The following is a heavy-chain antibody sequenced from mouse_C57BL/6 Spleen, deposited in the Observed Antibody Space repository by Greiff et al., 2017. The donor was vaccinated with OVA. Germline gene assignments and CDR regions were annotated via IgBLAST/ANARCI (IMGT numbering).Heavy chain of an antibody. CDR2: IYPGDGDT. V-gene: IGHV1-82*01. D-gene: IGHD1-1*01. Sequence: VMLVESGPELVKPGASVKISCKASGYAFSSSWMNWVKQRPGKGLEWIGRIYPGDGDTNYNGKFKGKATLTADKSSSTAYMQLSSLTSEDSAVYFCANYYGSSYFDYWGQGTTLTVSS. CDR3: ANYYGSSYFDY. J-gene: IGHJ2*01. CDR1: GYAFSSSW.